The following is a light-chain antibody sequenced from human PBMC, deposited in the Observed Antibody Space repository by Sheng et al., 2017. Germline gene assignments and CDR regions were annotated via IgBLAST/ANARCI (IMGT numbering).Light chain of an antibody. J-gene: IGLJ3*02. CDR3: QSYDSSLSGV. CDR1: SSDIGGYDY. Sequence: QSALTQPASVSGSPGQSITISCTGTSSDIGGYDYVSWYQQHPGKAPKLIIYDVSNRPSGVPDRFSGSKSGNTASLTVSGLQAEDEADYYCQSYDSSLSGVFGGGTNLTVL. V-gene: IGLV2-14*01. CDR2: DVS.